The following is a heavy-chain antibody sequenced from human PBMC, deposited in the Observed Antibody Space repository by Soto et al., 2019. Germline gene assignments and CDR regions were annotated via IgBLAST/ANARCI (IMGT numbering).Heavy chain of an antibody. J-gene: IGHJ4*02. CDR3: AKNPGELLDHFDY. CDR1: GFTFSSYA. Sequence: EVQLLESGGGLVQPGGSLRLSCAASGFTFSSYAMSWVRQAPGKGLEWVSAISGSGGSTYYADSVKGRFTISRDNSNNTLYLQMNSLRAEDTAVYYCAKNPGELLDHFDYWGQGTLVTVSS. D-gene: IGHD3-10*01. CDR2: ISGSGGST. V-gene: IGHV3-23*01.